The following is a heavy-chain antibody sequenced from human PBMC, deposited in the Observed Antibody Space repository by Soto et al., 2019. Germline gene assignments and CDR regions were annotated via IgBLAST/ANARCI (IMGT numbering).Heavy chain of an antibody. Sequence: QLQLQESGPGLVKPSETLSLTCTVSGGSFSSSSYYWGWIRQPPGKGLEWIGSISYSGSTYYNPSLKSRVTISVDTSKNQFSLKLSSVTAADTAVYYCARHPPEYRMNNVDYWGQGTLVTVSS. V-gene: IGHV4-39*01. CDR3: ARHPPEYRMNNVDY. CDR2: ISYSGST. J-gene: IGHJ4*02. D-gene: IGHD6-6*01. CDR1: GGSFSSSSYY.